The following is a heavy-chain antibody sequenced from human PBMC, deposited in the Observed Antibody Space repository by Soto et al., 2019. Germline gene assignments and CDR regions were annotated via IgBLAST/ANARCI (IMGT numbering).Heavy chain of an antibody. Sequence: QVQLQQWGAGLLKPSETLSLNCSVFAGSFSGFYWSWIRQAPGKGLEWIGEINDSGSTNDRPSLKSRVFRSVDTSRKQFSLELRSLTAADTAVYFCAQGRGAARLLFWGQGTLVTVSS. J-gene: IGHJ4*02. CDR1: AGSFSGFY. V-gene: IGHV4-34*01. CDR3: AQGRGAARLLF. CDR2: INDSGST. D-gene: IGHD6-6*01.